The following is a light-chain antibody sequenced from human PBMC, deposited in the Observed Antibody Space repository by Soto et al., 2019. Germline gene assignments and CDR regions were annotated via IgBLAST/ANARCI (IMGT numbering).Light chain of an antibody. CDR3: ARWDDSRKGV. V-gene: IGLV1-44*01. CDR1: TSNIESHS. CDR2: TNN. J-gene: IGLJ1*01. Sequence: QSVLTQPPSASGTPGQRIIISCSGSTSNIESHSVNWYQHVPGTAPKLLIVTNNQRPSGVPDRFSGSKSGAAASLAISGLQAEDDAIYYCARWDDSRKGVFGTGTQLTVL.